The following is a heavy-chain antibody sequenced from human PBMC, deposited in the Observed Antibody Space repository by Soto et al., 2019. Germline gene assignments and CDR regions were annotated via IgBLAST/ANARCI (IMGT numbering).Heavy chain of an antibody. CDR3: ERGISEVVPDGILSYYYYYGMDV. J-gene: IGHJ6*02. CDR2: IIPIFGTA. V-gene: IGHV1-69*06. D-gene: IGHD2-2*02. CDR1: GGTFSSYA. Sequence: QVQLVQSGAEVKKPGSSVKVSCKASGGTFSSYAISWVRQAPGQGLEWMGGIIPIFGTANYAQKFQGRVTITADKSESTAYIDLSSLRCEDTAVYSGERGISEVVPDGILSYYYYYGMDVWGQGTTVTVSS.